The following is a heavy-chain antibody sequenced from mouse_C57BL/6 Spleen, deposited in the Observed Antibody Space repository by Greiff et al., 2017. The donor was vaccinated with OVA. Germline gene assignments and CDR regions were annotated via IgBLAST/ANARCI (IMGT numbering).Heavy chain of an antibody. D-gene: IGHD2-2*01. Sequence: EVKLMESGGGLVKPGGSLKLSCAASGFTFSSYAMSWVRQTPEKRLEWVATISDGGSYTYYPDNVKGRFTISRDNAKNNLYLQMSHLKSEDTAMYYCAREGLRRDYAMDYWGQGTSATVSS. V-gene: IGHV5-4*01. CDR2: ISDGGSYT. J-gene: IGHJ4*01. CDR1: GFTFSSYA. CDR3: AREGLRRDYAMDY.